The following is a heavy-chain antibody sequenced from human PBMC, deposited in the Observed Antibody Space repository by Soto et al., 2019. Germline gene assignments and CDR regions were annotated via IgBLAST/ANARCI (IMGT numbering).Heavy chain of an antibody. D-gene: IGHD6-6*01. V-gene: IGHV1-69*13. CDR1: GGTFANFI. CDR2: IVPMFGTA. J-gene: IGHJ6*02. Sequence: SVKVSCKASGGTFANFIMNWVRQTPGQGLEWMGGIVPMFGTATYAEKFKGRVTISATESTSTAYMELTSLRSEDAAVYYCARNGTYSSSLSRYSGMDVWGQGTMVTVYS. CDR3: ARNGTYSSSLSRYSGMDV.